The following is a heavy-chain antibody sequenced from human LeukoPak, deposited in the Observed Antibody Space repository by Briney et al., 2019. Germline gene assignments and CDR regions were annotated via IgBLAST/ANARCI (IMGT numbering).Heavy chain of an antibody. CDR2: MYYSGST. J-gene: IGHJ5*02. CDR3: GGHPSTRVYAPHEWFDP. D-gene: IGHD2-8*01. CDR1: RGSISSTSYY. V-gene: IGHV4-39*01. Sequence: SETLSLTCTVSRGSISSTSYYWGWIRQPPGKGLEWIGSMYYSGSTYYNPSLKSRVTISVDTSKNQFSLKLTSVTAADTAVYYCGGHPSTRVYAPHEWFDPWGQGSLVTVSS.